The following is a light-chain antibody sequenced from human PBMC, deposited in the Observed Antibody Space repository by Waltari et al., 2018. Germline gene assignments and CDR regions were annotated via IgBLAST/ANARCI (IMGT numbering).Light chain of an antibody. J-gene: IGLJ2*01. V-gene: IGLV1-44*01. Sequence: QSVVTQPPSVSGTPGQGVTVSCSGSSSNIGRNGVSWYQQVPGTAPKLLIHTNDQRPSGVPDRCSGSKSGTSASLAISGLQSEDEAHYYCAAWDDSLSGRVFGGGTKVTVL. CDR1: SSNIGRNG. CDR2: TND. CDR3: AAWDDSLSGRV.